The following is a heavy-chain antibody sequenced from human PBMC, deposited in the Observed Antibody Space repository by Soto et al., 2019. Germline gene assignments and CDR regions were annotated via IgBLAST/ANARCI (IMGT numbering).Heavy chain of an antibody. V-gene: IGHV4-4*02. Sequence: QVQLQESGPGLVKPSGTLSLTCAVSSGSISSSNWWSWVRQPPGKGLEWIGEIYHSGSTNYNPSLKRRVTISVDKSKNQLSLKLSSVTAADTAVYYCARSPPYTFGVAFDIWGQGTMVTVSS. CDR3: ARSPPYTFGVAFDI. D-gene: IGHD3-16*01. J-gene: IGHJ3*02. CDR1: SGSISSSNW. CDR2: IYHSGST.